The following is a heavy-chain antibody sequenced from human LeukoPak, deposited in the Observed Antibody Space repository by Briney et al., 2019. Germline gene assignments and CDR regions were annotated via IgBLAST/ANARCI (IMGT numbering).Heavy chain of an antibody. V-gene: IGHV3-21*01. Sequence: GGSLRLSCAASGFTFSSYSMNWVRQAPGKGLEWVSSISGSSSYIYYADSVKGRFTISRDNAKNSLYLQMNSLRAEDTAVYYCARRAYSSSWENDYWGQGTLVTVSS. CDR1: GFTFSSYS. CDR2: ISGSSSYI. CDR3: ARRAYSSSWENDY. D-gene: IGHD6-13*01. J-gene: IGHJ4*02.